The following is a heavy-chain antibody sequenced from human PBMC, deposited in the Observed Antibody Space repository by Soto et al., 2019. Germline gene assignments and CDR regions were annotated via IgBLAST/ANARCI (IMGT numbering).Heavy chain of an antibody. V-gene: IGHV5-51*01. D-gene: IGHD3-16*02. CDR2: IYPGDSDT. CDR1: GYSFTSYW. J-gene: IGHJ4*02. Sequence: GGSLSLSCKGSGYSFTSYWIGWVRQMPGKGLEWMGIIYPGDSDTRYSPSFQGQVTISADKSISTAYLRMNSLRAEDTAVYYCARQRQSLPLYYFDYWGQGTLVTVSS. CDR3: ARQRQSLPLYYFDY.